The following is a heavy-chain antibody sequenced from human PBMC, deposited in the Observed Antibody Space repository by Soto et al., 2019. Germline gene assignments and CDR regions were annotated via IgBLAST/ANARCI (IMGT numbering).Heavy chain of an antibody. Sequence: LSLTCTVSGGSISSSSYYWGWIRQPPGKGLEWIGSIYYTGSTYYNPSLKSRVTISVDTSKNQFSLKLSSVTAADTAVYYCARQRRYYYDSSGYPDYWGQGTLVTVSS. CDR2: IYYTGST. CDR3: ARQRRYYYDSSGYPDY. D-gene: IGHD3-22*01. V-gene: IGHV4-39*01. CDR1: GGSISSSSYY. J-gene: IGHJ4*02.